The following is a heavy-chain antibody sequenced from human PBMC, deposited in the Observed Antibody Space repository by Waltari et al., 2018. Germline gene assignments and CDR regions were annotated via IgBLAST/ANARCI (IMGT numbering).Heavy chain of an antibody. D-gene: IGHD6-19*01. J-gene: IGHJ4*02. CDR1: GGSISSGSYY. V-gene: IGHV4-61*02. CDR2: IYTSGST. Sequence: QVQLQESGPGLVKPSQTLSLTSTVSGGSISSGSYYWSWIRQPAGKGLEWIGRIYTSGSTNYNPSLKSRVTISVDTSKNQFSLKLSSVTAADTAVYYCAGYPVAVAGSPLWYWGQGTLVTVSS. CDR3: AGYPVAVAGSPLWY.